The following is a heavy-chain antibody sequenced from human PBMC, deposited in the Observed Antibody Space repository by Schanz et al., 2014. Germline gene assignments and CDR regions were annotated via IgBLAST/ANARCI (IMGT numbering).Heavy chain of an antibody. V-gene: IGHV3-74*01. CDR1: GFTFSVYW. CDR3: ASARCFTCPDYWFAP. J-gene: IGHJ5*02. CDR2: ISGDGTTT. Sequence: EAQLVESGGGLVQPGGSLRLSCAASGFTFSVYWMHWVRQPPGKGLVSVSRISGDGTTTSYADSVKGRFTISRDNARNSLFLQMNSLRDEDTAVYYCASARCFTCPDYWFAPWGQGTLVTVSS. D-gene: IGHD3-16*01.